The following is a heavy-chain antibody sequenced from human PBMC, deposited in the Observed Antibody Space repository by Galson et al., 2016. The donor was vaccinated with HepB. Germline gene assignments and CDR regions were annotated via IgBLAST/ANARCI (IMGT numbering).Heavy chain of an antibody. Sequence: CAISGDSVSSTSAGWSWVRQSPSRGLEWLGRTFYRSKWYYDYAISVRSRITINPDTSKNQFSLQLISVTPEDTAVYYCARGGLVRGAHGWSFDSWGQGTLVTVSS. J-gene: IGHJ4*01. V-gene: IGHV6-1*01. D-gene: IGHD3-10*01. CDR2: TFYRSKWYY. CDR1: GDSVSSTSAG. CDR3: ARGGLVRGAHGWSFDS.